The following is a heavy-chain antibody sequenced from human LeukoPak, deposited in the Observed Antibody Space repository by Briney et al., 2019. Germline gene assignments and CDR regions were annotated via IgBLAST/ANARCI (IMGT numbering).Heavy chain of an antibody. CDR3: ARALGSPLDY. CDR1: GFXFSTSW. V-gene: IGHV3-74*01. J-gene: IGHJ4*02. Sequence: PEGSQRLSCAAPGFXFSTSWMHWVRQAPGKGLVWVSRTNDDGTITTYADSVKGRFTISRDNAKNTLYLQMNSLRAEDTAVYYCARALGSPLDYWGQGTLVTVSS. CDR2: TNDDGTIT. D-gene: IGHD1-26*01.